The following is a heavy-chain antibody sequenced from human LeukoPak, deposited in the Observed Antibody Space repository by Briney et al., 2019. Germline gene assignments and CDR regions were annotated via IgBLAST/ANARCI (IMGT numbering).Heavy chain of an antibody. CDR1: GGTFSSYA. V-gene: IGHV1-69*13. CDR3: ARDGVVPAATYYYYGVDV. CDR2: IIPIFGTA. Sequence: SVKVSCKASGGTFSSYAISWVRQAPGQGLEWMGGIIPIFGTANYAQKFQGRVTITADESTSTAYMELSSLRSEDTAVYYCARDGVVPAATYYYYGVDVWGQGTTVTVSS. J-gene: IGHJ6*02. D-gene: IGHD2-2*01.